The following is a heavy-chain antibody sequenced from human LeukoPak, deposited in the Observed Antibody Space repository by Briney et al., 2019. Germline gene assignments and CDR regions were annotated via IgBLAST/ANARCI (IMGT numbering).Heavy chain of an antibody. CDR3: AVAIAAAMYY. Sequence: GGSLRLSCAASGFTFSSYSMNWVRQAPGKGLEWVSSITSSSSFIFYADSVKGRFTISRDNAKNTLYLQMNSLRAEDTAVYYCAVAIAAAMYYWGQGTLVTVSS. J-gene: IGHJ4*02. CDR1: GFTFSSYS. V-gene: IGHV3-21*01. D-gene: IGHD6-13*01. CDR2: ITSSSSFI.